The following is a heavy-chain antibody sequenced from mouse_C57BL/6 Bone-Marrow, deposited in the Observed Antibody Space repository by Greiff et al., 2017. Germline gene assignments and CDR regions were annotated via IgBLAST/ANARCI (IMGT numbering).Heavy chain of an antibody. J-gene: IGHJ4*01. CDR3: ATYGSSPYYAMDY. D-gene: IGHD1-1*01. CDR1: GYTFTSYG. V-gene: IGHV1-81*01. CDR2: IYPRSGHT. Sequence: VKVVESGAELARPGASVKLSCKASGYTFTSYGISWVKQRTGPDLEWIGEIYPRSGHTYYNETFKGEAPLTADKSSSTAYMELRSLTSEDSAVYFCATYGSSPYYAMDYWGQGTSVTVSS.